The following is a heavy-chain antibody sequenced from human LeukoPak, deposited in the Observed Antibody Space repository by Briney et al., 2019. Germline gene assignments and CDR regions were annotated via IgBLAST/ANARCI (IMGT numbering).Heavy chain of an antibody. CDR3: AGQITFGGVIVSWFDP. V-gene: IGHV1-24*01. J-gene: IGHJ5*02. D-gene: IGHD3-16*02. CDR1: GYTLTELS. Sequence: ASVKVSCNVSGYTLTELSMHWVRQAPGNGLEWMGGFDPEDGETIYAQKFQGRVTMTEDTSTDTAYMELSSLRSEDTAVYYCAGQITFGGVIVSWFDPWGQGTLVTVSS. CDR2: FDPEDGET.